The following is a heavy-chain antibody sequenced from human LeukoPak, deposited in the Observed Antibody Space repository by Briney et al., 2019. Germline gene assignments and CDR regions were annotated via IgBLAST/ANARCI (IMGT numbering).Heavy chain of an antibody. V-gene: IGHV3-9*01. Sequence: PGGSLRLSCAASGFTFDDYAMHWVRQAPGKGLEWVSGIIWNSGSIGYADSVKGRFTISRDNAKNSLYLQMNSLRAEDTALYYCAKDRLRFLEWFDRNWFDPWGQGTLVTVSS. CDR3: AKDRLRFLEWFDRNWFDP. D-gene: IGHD3-3*01. CDR2: IIWNSGSI. J-gene: IGHJ5*02. CDR1: GFTFDDYA.